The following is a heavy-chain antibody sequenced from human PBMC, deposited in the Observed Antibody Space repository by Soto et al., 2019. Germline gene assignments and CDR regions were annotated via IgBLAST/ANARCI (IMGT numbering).Heavy chain of an antibody. J-gene: IGHJ4*02. CDR1: GFTFSDHY. CDR2: SRNKAHSYTT. D-gene: IGHD1-26*01. Sequence: EVQLVESGGDLVQPGGSLRLSCAVSGFTFSDHYVDWVRQAPGKGLEWVGRSRNKAHSYTTEYAASVKGRFTISSDDSKNSLYLQMHSLITEDTAVYYCARVGLVGGHINLFDYWGQGTLVTVSS. CDR3: ARVGLVGGHINLFDY. V-gene: IGHV3-72*01.